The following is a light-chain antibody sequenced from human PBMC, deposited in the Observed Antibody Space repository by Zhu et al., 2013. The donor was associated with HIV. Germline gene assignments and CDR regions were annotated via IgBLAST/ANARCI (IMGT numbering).Light chain of an antibody. CDR3: QKYNSAPRT. Sequence: DIQLTQSPSFLSASVGDRVTITCRASQTIDTWVAWYQQRPGKAPKLLIFDASSLESGVPSRFSGSGSGTTFTLTISSLQPEDVATYYCQKYNSAPRTFGQGTKVE. CDR1: QTIDTW. V-gene: IGKV1-5*01. J-gene: IGKJ1*01. CDR2: DAS.